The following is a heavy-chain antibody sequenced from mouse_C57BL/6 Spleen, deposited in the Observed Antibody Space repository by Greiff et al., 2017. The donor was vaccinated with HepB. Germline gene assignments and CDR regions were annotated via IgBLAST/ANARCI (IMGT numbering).Heavy chain of an antibody. CDR1: GYTFTSYW. J-gene: IGHJ2*01. Sequence: QVQLQQPGAELVKPGASVKMSCKASGYTFTSYWITWVKQRPGQGLEWIGVIYPGSGSTNYNEKFKSKATLTVDTSSSTAYMQLSSLTSEDSAVYYCARTAQATYYFDYWGQGTTLTVSS. D-gene: IGHD3-2*02. V-gene: IGHV1-55*01. CDR3: ARTAQATYYFDY. CDR2: IYPGSGST.